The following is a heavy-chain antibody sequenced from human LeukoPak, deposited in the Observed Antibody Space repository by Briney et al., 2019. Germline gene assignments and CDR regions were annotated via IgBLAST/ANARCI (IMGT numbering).Heavy chain of an antibody. D-gene: IGHD2-2*01. CDR3: ARRPRGDIVVVPAATHFDY. Sequence: PSETLSLTCAVYGGSFSGYYWSWTRQPPGKGLEWIGEINHSGSTNYNPSLKSRVTISVDTSKNQFSLKLSSVTAADTAVYYCARRPRGDIVVVPAATHFDYWGQGTLVTVSS. J-gene: IGHJ4*02. V-gene: IGHV4-34*01. CDR1: GGSFSGYY. CDR2: INHSGST.